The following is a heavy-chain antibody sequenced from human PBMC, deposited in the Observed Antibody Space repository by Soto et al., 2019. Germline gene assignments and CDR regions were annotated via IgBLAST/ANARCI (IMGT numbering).Heavy chain of an antibody. CDR3: ARIPVDTYMINWFDP. CDR2: IYYSGST. J-gene: IGHJ5*02. D-gene: IGHD5-18*01. V-gene: IGHV4-61*08. CDR1: CGSVSSGDYY. Sequence: KPSETLSLTCTFSCGSVSSGDYYWSWIRQPPGKGLEWIGYIYYSGSTNCNPSLKSRVSISLDTSKNQFSLRLTSVTAADTAVYYCARIPVDTYMINWFDPWGQGTLVTVSS.